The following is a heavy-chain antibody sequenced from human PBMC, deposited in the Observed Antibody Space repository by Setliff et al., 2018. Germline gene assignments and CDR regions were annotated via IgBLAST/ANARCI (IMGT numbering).Heavy chain of an antibody. J-gene: IGHJ6*02. V-gene: IGHV3-11*04. Sequence: GGSLRLSCAASGFSFSDPCMSWVRQAPGKGLEWLSKISGNGITIYYADSVRGRSTISRDNAKNSLFLQMYSLRVEDTAVYYCATGIYDILQRGTDVWGQGTTVTVSS. CDR1: GFSFSDPC. CDR2: ISGNGITI. D-gene: IGHD3-9*01. CDR3: ATGIYDILQRGTDV.